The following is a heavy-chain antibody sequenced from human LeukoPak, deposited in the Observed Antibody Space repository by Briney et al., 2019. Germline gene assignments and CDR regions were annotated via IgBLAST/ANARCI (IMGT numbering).Heavy chain of an antibody. J-gene: IGHJ4*02. V-gene: IGHV4-59*01. Sequence: SETLSLTCTVSGGSISSNYWSWIRQPPGKGLEWIGCRYDTGGTNYNPSLQSRVTISVDTSKNQFSLKLTSVTAADTAVYSCARDSGSYSFQSWGQGTLVTVFS. CDR1: GGSISSNY. CDR3: ARDSGSYSFQS. CDR2: RYDTGGT. D-gene: IGHD1-26*01.